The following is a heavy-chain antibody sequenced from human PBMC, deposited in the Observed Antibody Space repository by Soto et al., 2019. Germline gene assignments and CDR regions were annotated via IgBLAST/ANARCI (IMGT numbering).Heavy chain of an antibody. D-gene: IGHD3-3*01. V-gene: IGHV1-69*13. CDR1: GGTFSNSA. Sequence: SVKVSCKASGGTFSNSAIIWVRQAPGQGLEWMGGILPIFGTPNYAQKFQGRLTISADEFSSTAYMELRSLRSDDTAVYYCARIEITIFGVVIVADGNYFDYWGQGTLVTVSS. CDR2: ILPIFGTP. J-gene: IGHJ4*02. CDR3: ARIEITIFGVVIVADGNYFDY.